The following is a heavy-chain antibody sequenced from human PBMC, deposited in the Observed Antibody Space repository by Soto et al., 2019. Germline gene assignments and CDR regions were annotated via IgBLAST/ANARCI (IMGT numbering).Heavy chain of an antibody. V-gene: IGHV3-66*01. Sequence: GGSLRLSCAASGFTVSSNYMSWVRQAPGNGLEWVSVVHSGGNTYYADSVKGRFTISRDISKNTLYLQMNSLRAEDTAVYYCARAPYSISWYTFDPWGQGTLVTVSS. D-gene: IGHD6-13*01. CDR3: ARAPYSISWYTFDP. CDR2: VHSGGNT. J-gene: IGHJ5*02. CDR1: GFTVSSNY.